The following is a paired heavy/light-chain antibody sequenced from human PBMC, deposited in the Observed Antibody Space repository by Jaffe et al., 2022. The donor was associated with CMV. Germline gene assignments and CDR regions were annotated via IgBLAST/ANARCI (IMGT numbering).Light chain of an antibody. Sequence: QTVVTQEPALTVSPGGTVTLTCASSAGAVTSGYYANWFQQKPGQAPRPLIYSASRKHSWTPARFSGSLLGGKAALTLSGVQPEDEADYYCLLYFAGAQGVFGGGTKLTVL. V-gene: IGLV7-43*01. CDR3: LLYFAGAQGV. J-gene: IGLJ2*01. CDR1: AGAVTSGYY. CDR2: SAS.
Heavy chain of an antibody. J-gene: IGHJ4*02. CDR2: ISYSGTT. CDR1: GGSITSYY. Sequence: QVQLQESGPGLVKPSETLSLTCTVSGGSITSYYWSWIRQPPGKGLEWIGYISYSGTTNYNPSLKSRVTISVDTSKNQFSLKLSSVTAADTAVYYCARVQFCRDSSCYAVDYWGQGALVTVSS. D-gene: IGHD2-15*01. V-gene: IGHV4-59*01. CDR3: ARVQFCRDSSCYAVDY.